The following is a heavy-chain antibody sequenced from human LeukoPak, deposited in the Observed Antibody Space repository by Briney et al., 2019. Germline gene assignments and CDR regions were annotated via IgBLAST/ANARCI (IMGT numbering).Heavy chain of an antibody. CDR3: ARVSWFGELTPYFDY. D-gene: IGHD3-10*01. J-gene: IGHJ4*02. V-gene: IGHV4-30-2*01. Sequence: ESSQTLSLTCAVSGASISSGDYSWSWLRQPPGKGLEWIVYIYHSGNTYYNPSLKSRVTISVDRSKNQFSLKLSSVTAADTAVYYCARVSWFGELTPYFDYWGQGTLVTVSS. CDR2: IYHSGNT. CDR1: GASISSGDYS.